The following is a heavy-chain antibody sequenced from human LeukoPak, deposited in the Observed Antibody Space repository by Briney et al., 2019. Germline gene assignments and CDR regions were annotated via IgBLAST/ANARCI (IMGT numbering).Heavy chain of an antibody. CDR1: GYTFTSYV. J-gene: IGHJ5*02. CDR2: ISAYNGNT. V-gene: IGHV1-18*01. Sequence: ASVKVSCKASGYTFTSYVISWVRQAPGRGLEWMGWISAYNGNTNYAQNLQGRVTMTTDTSTSTAYMELRSLRSDDTAVYYCARDSSSWRQSPNWFDPWGQGTLVTVSS. CDR3: ARDSSSWRQSPNWFDP. D-gene: IGHD6-13*01.